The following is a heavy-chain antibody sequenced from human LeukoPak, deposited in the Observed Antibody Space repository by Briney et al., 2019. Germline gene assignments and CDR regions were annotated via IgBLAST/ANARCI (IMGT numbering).Heavy chain of an antibody. CDR3: ARGTRYSSGWYFCALHTRDAFDI. Sequence: SETLSLTCAVYGGSFSGYYWSWIRQPPGKGLEWIGEINHSGSTNYNPSLKSRVTISVDTSKNQFSLKLSSVTAADTAVYYCARGTRYSSGWYFCALHTRDAFDIWGQGTMVTVSS. J-gene: IGHJ3*02. CDR2: INHSGST. D-gene: IGHD6-19*01. CDR1: GGSFSGYY. V-gene: IGHV4-34*01.